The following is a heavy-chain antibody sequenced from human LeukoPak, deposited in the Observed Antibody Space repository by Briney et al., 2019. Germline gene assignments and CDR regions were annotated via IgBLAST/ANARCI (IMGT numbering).Heavy chain of an antibody. CDR1: GFTFSSYA. Sequence: GGSLRLSCAASGFTFSSYAMHWVRQAPGKGLEWAAVISYDGSNKYYADSVKGRFTISRDNSKNTLYLQMNSLRAEDTAVYYCARGRASYKTNWFDPWGQGTLVTVSS. J-gene: IGHJ5*02. CDR2: ISYDGSNK. V-gene: IGHV3-30*04. D-gene: IGHD3-10*01. CDR3: ARGRASYKTNWFDP.